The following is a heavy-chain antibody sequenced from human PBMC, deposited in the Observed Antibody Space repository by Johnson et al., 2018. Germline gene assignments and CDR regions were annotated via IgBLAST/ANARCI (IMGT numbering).Heavy chain of an antibody. J-gene: IGHJ6*03. CDR1: GFTFSRYG. V-gene: IGHV3-30*18. D-gene: IGHD3-3*01. CDR3: AKESLDDFRRGYSDYEYYYMDV. Sequence: VQLLESGGGVVQPGRSLRLSCAASGFTFSRYGIHWVRQAPGKGLEWVALISYDGSNKYYADSVKGRFTISRDNSKNTMYLQMKSLRAEETATYFCAKESLDDFRRGYSDYEYYYMDVWGKGTTVTVSS. CDR2: ISYDGSNK.